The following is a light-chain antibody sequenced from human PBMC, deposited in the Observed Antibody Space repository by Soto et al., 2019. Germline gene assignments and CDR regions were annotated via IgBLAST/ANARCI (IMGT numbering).Light chain of an antibody. J-gene: IGKJ2*01. CDR1: QSINSE. Sequence: ERVMTQSPATLSLSPGERDALSCRASQSINSELAWYQQKPGQPPRLLLYGASTRATGVPARFTGSESGSEFTLTISGLQSEDFAVYYCQQGHNWPLTFGQGTRLEI. V-gene: IGKV3-15*01. CDR2: GAS. CDR3: QQGHNWPLT.